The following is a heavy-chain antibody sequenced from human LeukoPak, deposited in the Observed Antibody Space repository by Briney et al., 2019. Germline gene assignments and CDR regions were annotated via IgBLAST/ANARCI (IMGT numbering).Heavy chain of an antibody. CDR3: ARAHYASSNIKVPFDV. Sequence: ASVTVSCKASGGTFSSYAISWVRQAPGQGLEWMGVIDPSAGSTTYAQKFQGRVTMTRDTATSTVYMELSSLRSEDTAVYYCARAHYASSNIKVPFDVWGKGTTVTVSS. D-gene: IGHD3-22*01. J-gene: IGHJ6*04. V-gene: IGHV1-46*01. CDR2: IDPSAGST. CDR1: GGTFSSYA.